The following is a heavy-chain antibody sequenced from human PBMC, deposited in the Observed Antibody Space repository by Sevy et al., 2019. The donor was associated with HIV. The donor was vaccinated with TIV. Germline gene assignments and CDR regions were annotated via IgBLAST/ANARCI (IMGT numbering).Heavy chain of an antibody. CDR1: GFTFSSYG. D-gene: IGHD2-15*01. V-gene: IGHV3-33*01. CDR2: IWYDGSNK. Sequence: GGSLRLSCAASGFTFSSYGMHWVRQAPGQGLQWVAVIWYDGSNKYYADSVKGRFTISRDNSKNTLYLQMNSLRAEDTAVYYCARVRCSGGSCYSGYYYYGMDVWGQGTTVTVSS. CDR3: ARVRCSGGSCYSGYYYYGMDV. J-gene: IGHJ6*02.